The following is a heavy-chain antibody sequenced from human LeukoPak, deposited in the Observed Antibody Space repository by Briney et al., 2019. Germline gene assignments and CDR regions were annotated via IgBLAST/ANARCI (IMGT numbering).Heavy chain of an antibody. Sequence: ASVKVSSKVSGYTLTELSMHWVRQAPGKGLEWMGGFDPEDGETIYAQKFQGRVTMTEDTSTDTAYKELSSLRSEDTAVYYCATDEWNRGSFDYWGQGTLVTVSS. V-gene: IGHV1-24*01. CDR2: FDPEDGET. J-gene: IGHJ4*02. CDR1: GYTLTELS. D-gene: IGHD3-10*01. CDR3: ATDEWNRGSFDY.